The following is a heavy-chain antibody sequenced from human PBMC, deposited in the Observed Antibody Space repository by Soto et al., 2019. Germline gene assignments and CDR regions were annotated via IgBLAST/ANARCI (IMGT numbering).Heavy chain of an antibody. J-gene: IGHJ6*02. V-gene: IGHV1-8*01. CDR3: ARGPSDYGDYDYYFNDMAV. D-gene: IGHD4-17*01. CDR1: GYTFTNYD. CDR2: MNPDSGNT. Sequence: ASVKVSGKASGYTFTNYDINWVRQSPGQGLEWMGWMNPDSGNTGYAQKFRGRVTLTRDTPMSTAYMDLSGLRSEDTAVYYCARGPSDYGDYDYYFNDMAVCGQGTTFTDSS.